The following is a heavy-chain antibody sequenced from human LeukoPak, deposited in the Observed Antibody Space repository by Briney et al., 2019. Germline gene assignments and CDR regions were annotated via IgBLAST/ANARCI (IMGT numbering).Heavy chain of an antibody. J-gene: IGHJ4*02. CDR2: ISGSGGST. Sequence: GGSLRLSCAASGFTFSSYAMHWVRQAPGKGLEWVSAISGSGGSTYYADSVKGRFTISRDNSKNTLYLQMNSLRAEDTAVYYCAKAQKKYYYDSSGYPNFDYWGQGTLVTVSS. D-gene: IGHD3-22*01. CDR3: AKAQKKYYYDSSGYPNFDY. CDR1: GFTFSSYA. V-gene: IGHV3-23*01.